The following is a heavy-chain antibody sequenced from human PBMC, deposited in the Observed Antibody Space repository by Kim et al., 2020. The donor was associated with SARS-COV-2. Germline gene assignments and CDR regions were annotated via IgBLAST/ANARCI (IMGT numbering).Heavy chain of an antibody. D-gene: IGHD1-26*01. Sequence: YNPYLQSRDTISVEPSKNQFSLKLSSVTAADTAVYYCARHKSSGGYYFDYWGQGTLVTVSS. CDR3: ARHKSSGGYYFDY. J-gene: IGHJ4*02. V-gene: IGHV4-59*08.